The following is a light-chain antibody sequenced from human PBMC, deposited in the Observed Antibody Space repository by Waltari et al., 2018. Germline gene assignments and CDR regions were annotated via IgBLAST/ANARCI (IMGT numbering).Light chain of an antibody. J-gene: IGLJ3*02. V-gene: IGLV2-14*03. CDR3: SSYTRVSTGV. CDR1: SNDVGGYNY. CDR2: DVS. Sequence: QSALTQPASVSGSPGQSITISCTGTSNDVGGYNYVSWYQQHPGKAPKLMIYDVSKRPSAVLHRFAGSKSGTTAPPTITGRQAEKDSAYYFSSYTRVSTGVFGGGTSRTVL.